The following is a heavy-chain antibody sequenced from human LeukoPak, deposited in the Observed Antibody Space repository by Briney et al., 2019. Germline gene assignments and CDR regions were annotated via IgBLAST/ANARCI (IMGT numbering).Heavy chain of an antibody. CDR3: ARELSSIEYNWFDP. J-gene: IGHJ5*02. Sequence: PSETLSLTCTVSGGSISSYYWSWIRQPPGKGLEWIGYIHYTGSTNYNPSLKSRVTISVDTSKNQFSLKLSSVTAADTAVYYCARELSSIEYNWFDPWGQGTLVTVSS. CDR1: GGSISSYY. D-gene: IGHD2/OR15-2a*01. CDR2: IHYTGST. V-gene: IGHV4-59*01.